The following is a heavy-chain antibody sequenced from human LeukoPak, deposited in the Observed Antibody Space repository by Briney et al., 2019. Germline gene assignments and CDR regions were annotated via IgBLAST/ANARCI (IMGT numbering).Heavy chain of an antibody. CDR3: TRAPSLSWFDP. V-gene: IGHV3-49*04. CDR1: GFTFGDYA. CDR2: IRSKTHGGTT. J-gene: IGHJ5*02. Sequence: GGSLRLSCAASGFTFGDYAMSWARQAPGKGLEWVGFIRSKTHGGTTEYAASVKGRFIISRDDSRSIAYLQMNSLKTEDTAVYYCTRAPSLSWFDPWGQGTLVTVSS. D-gene: IGHD3-10*01.